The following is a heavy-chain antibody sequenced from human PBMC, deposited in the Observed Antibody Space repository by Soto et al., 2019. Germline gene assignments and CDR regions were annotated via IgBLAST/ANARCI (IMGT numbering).Heavy chain of an antibody. V-gene: IGHV2-5*02. CDR2: IYWDGDV. CDR3: AHRLVSNGAWFDT. Sequence: QIPLEESGPTLVKPTQTLTLTCTFSGFSLTANGVGVAWFRQPPGKALAWLALIYWDGDVRYSTSLRSRITITNDTSKDQVFLTVSNLDPVDTGTYYFAHRLVSNGAWFDTWGQGMLVTVSS. J-gene: IGHJ5*02. CDR1: GFSLTANGVG. D-gene: IGHD2-21*01.